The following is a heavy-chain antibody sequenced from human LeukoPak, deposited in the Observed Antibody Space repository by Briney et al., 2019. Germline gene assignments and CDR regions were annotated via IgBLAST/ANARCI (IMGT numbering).Heavy chain of an antibody. Sequence: GGSLRLPCAASGFTFSSYGMHWVRQAPGKGLEWVAVIWYDGSNKYYADSVKGRFTISRDNSKNTLYLQMNSLRAEDTAVYYCARGAPYYDSSGYYRYFDYWGQGTLVTVSS. CDR1: GFTFSSYG. D-gene: IGHD3-22*01. V-gene: IGHV3-33*01. CDR2: IWYDGSNK. J-gene: IGHJ4*02. CDR3: ARGAPYYDSSGYYRYFDY.